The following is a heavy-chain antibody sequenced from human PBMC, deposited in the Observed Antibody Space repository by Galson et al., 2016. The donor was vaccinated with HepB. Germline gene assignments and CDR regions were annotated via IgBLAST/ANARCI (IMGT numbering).Heavy chain of an antibody. V-gene: IGHV3-21*01. Sequence: SLRLSCAASGFSFNSYTMTWVRQAPGRGLEWVSSISSSGTIIFYADSVKGRFSISRDDARSSLYLQMNNLGAEDTSVYYCARDGGYGKDESWGQGTHVTVSS. CDR2: ISSSGTII. D-gene: IGHD2-15*01. CDR1: GFSFNSYT. J-gene: IGHJ5*02. CDR3: ARDGGYGKDES.